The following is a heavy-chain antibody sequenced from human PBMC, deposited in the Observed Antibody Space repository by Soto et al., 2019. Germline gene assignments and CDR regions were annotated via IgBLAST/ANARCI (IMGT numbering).Heavy chain of an antibody. Sequence: SDTLSLTCTVSGGSLSSGGYYWSWIRQHPGKGLEWIGYIYYSGSTYYNPSLKSRVTISVDTSKNQFSLKLSSVTAADTAVYYCAREAREYSSSSPINWFDPWGQGTLVTVSS. J-gene: IGHJ5*02. CDR2: IYYSGST. CDR3: AREAREYSSSSPINWFDP. V-gene: IGHV4-31*03. CDR1: GGSLSSGGYY. D-gene: IGHD6-6*01.